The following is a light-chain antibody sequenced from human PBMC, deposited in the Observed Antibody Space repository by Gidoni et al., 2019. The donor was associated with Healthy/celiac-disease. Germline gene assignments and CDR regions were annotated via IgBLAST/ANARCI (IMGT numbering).Light chain of an antibody. J-gene: IGKJ1*01. CDR2: KAS. CDR1: QSISSW. CDR3: QQYNSYSWT. Sequence: DIQMTQSPSTLSASVGDRVTITCRASQSISSWLAWYQQKPGKAHKLLIYKASSLESGVPSRFSGSGSGTEFTLTISSLQPDDFATYYCQQYNSYSWTFXXXTKVEIK. V-gene: IGKV1-5*03.